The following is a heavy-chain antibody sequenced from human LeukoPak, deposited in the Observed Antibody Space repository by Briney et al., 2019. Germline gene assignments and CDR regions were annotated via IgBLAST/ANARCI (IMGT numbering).Heavy chain of an antibody. Sequence: GGSLRLSCAASGFTFSSSATTWVRQAPGKGLEWVSAITVNDGSTNSADSVKGRFTLSRDNSKNTLYLQMNSLGVEDTAVYYCAKARVAVDWTFDYWGKGTLVTVSS. CDR3: AKARVAVDWTFDY. J-gene: IGHJ4*02. CDR1: GFTFSSSA. CDR2: ITVNDGST. V-gene: IGHV3-23*01. D-gene: IGHD1-1*01.